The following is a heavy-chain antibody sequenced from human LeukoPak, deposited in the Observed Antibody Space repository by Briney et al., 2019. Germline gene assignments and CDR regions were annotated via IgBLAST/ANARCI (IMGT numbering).Heavy chain of an antibody. CDR1: GFTFSSYA. CDR3: AKDSGWPFDY. Sequence: PGGSLRLSCAASGFTFSSYAMSWVRQAPGKGLEWVSVISGSGGGTYYADSVKGRFTISRDNSKNTLYLQMNSLRAEDTAVYYCAKDSGWPFDYWGQGTLVTVSS. V-gene: IGHV3-23*01. D-gene: IGHD6-19*01. J-gene: IGHJ4*02. CDR2: ISGSGGGT.